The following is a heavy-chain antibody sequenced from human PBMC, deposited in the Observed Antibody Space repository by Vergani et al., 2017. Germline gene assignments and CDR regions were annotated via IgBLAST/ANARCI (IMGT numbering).Heavy chain of an antibody. CDR2: ISSSSSYI. Sequence: EVQLVESGGGLVQPGGSLRLSCAASGFTVSSNYMSWVRQAPGKGLEWVSSISSSSSYIYYADSVKGRFTISRDNAKNSLYLQMNSLRAEDTAVYYCAGAYYYDSSNDYWGQGTLVTVSS. J-gene: IGHJ4*02. D-gene: IGHD3-22*01. CDR3: AGAYYYDSSNDY. V-gene: IGHV3-21*01. CDR1: GFTVSSNY.